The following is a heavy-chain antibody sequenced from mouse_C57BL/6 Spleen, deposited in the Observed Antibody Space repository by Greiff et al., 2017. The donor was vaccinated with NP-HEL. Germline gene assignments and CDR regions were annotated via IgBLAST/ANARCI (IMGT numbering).Heavy chain of an antibody. Sequence: QVLLKQSGPGLVQPSQSLTITCTVSGFSFTSYGVHWVRQSPGKGLEWLGVIWSGGSTVYNAAFISRLSIRKDKSKSQVFLKMNSLQTDDTAIYDCARSTSSMDYWGQGTSVTVSS. CDR3: ARSTSSMDY. D-gene: IGHD2-1*01. V-gene: IGHV2-2*01. J-gene: IGHJ4*01. CDR1: GFSFTSYG. CDR2: IWSGGST.